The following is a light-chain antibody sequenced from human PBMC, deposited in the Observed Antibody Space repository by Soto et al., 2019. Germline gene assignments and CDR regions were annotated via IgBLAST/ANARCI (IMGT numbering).Light chain of an antibody. CDR1: QSVLYSSNNKNY. CDR2: CAS. J-gene: IGKJ4*01. V-gene: IGKV4-1*01. CDR3: QQYYSTPPIT. Sequence: DIVMTQSPDSLAVSLGERATINCKSSQSVLYSSNNKNYLAWYQQKPGQPPKLLIYCASTRESGVPDRFSGSGSGTDFTLTISSLQAEDVAVYYCQQYYSTPPITFGGGTKVEIK.